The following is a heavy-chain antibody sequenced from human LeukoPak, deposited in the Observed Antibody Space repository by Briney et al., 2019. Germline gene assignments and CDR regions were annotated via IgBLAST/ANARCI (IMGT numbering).Heavy chain of an antibody. J-gene: IGHJ4*02. Sequence: ASVRVSCKVSGYTLTELSMHRVRQAPGKGLEWMGGFDPEDGETIYAQKFQGRVTMTEDTSTDTAYMELSSLRSEDTAVYYCATDRIRTYYFDYWGQGTLVTVSS. CDR2: FDPEDGET. D-gene: IGHD5-18*01. CDR1: GYTLTELS. V-gene: IGHV1-24*01. CDR3: ATDRIRTYYFDY.